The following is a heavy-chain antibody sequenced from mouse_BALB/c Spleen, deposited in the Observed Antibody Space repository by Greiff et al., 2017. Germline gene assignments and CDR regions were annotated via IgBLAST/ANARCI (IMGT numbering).Heavy chain of an antibody. V-gene: IGHV2-5-1*01. Sequence: QVQLKQSGPSLVQPSQSLSITCTVSGFSLTSYGVHWVRQSPGKGLEWLGVIWRGGSTDYNAAFMSRLSITKDNSKSQVFFKMNSLQADDTAIYYCAKNSGGNSPYAMDYWGQGTSVTVSS. CDR2: IWRGGST. CDR3: AKNSGGNSPYAMDY. D-gene: IGHD2-1*01. CDR1: GFSLTSYG. J-gene: IGHJ4*01.